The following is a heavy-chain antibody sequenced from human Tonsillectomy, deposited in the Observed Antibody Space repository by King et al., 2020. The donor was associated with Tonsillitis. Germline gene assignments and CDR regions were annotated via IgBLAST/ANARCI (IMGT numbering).Heavy chain of an antibody. D-gene: IGHD1-26*01. V-gene: IGHV4-39*01. CDR3: ARYVSGSFDY. Sequence: QLQLQESGPGVVRPSETLSLTCTVSGGSISSSDHYWAWIRRPPGKGLEWFGYMFYSGAIFYNPSLNSRITISGGTSENRFSLKLSSVTAADPAVYFCARYVSGSFDYWGQGALVTVSS. J-gene: IGHJ4*02. CDR1: GGSISSSDHY. CDR2: MFYSGAI.